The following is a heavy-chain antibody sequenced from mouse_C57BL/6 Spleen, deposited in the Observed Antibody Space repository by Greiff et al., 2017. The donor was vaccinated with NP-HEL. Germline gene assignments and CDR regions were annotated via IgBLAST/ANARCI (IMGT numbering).Heavy chain of an antibody. D-gene: IGHD1-1*01. V-gene: IGHV1-59*01. CDR2: IDPSDSYT. Sequence: VQLQQPGAELVRPGTSVKLSCKASGYTFTSYWMHWVKQRPGQGLEWIGVIDPSDSYTNYNQKFKGKATLTVDTSSSTAYMQLSSLTSEDSAVYYCARSGDYYGSSYGRYFDYWGQGTTLTVSS. CDR3: ARSGDYYGSSYGRYFDY. J-gene: IGHJ2*01. CDR1: GYTFTSYW.